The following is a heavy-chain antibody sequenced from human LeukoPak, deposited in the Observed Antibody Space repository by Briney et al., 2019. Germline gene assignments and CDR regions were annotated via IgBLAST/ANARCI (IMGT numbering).Heavy chain of an antibody. Sequence: PGRSLRLSCASSGCTFINYDMHWVRQAPCKGREGVEVMSYDGSDKYYADSVKGRFTVSRDNSKNTLYLQMNSLKAEDTAVYYCAKALRPRYNHGFDYWGQGTLVTVSP. V-gene: IGHV3-30*18. CDR1: GCTFINYD. CDR3: AKALRPRYNHGFDY. D-gene: IGHD5-18*01. CDR2: MSYDGSDK. J-gene: IGHJ4*02.